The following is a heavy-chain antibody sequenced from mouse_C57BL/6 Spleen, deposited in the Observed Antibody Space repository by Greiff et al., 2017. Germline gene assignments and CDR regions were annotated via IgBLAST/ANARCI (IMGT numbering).Heavy chain of an antibody. CDR1: GYAFSNYW. J-gene: IGHJ2*01. CDR3: ARDWAPFDY. CDR2: IYPGDGDT. V-gene: IGHV1-80*01. Sequence: VQLVESGAELVKPGASVKISCKASGYAFSNYWMNWVKQRPGKGLEWIGQIYPGDGDTNYNGKFKDKATLTADKSSSTTYMQLSSLTSEDSAVYFCARDWAPFDYWGQGTTLTVSS. D-gene: IGHD4-1*01.